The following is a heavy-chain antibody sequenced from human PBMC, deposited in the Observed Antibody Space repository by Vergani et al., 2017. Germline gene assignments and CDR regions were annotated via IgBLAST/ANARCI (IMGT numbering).Heavy chain of an antibody. CDR3: ERVQEHYNFWSGYRVRYYYYMDV. Sequence: QVQLQQWGAGLLKPSETLSLTCAVYGGSFSGYYWSWIRQPPGKGLEWIGEINHSGSTNYNPSLKSRVTISVDTSKNQFSMKLSSVTAADTAVYYCERVQEHYNFWSGYRVRYYYYMDVWGKGSTVTVSS. J-gene: IGHJ6*03. CDR1: GGSFSGYY. CDR2: INHSGST. D-gene: IGHD3-3*01. V-gene: IGHV4-34*01.